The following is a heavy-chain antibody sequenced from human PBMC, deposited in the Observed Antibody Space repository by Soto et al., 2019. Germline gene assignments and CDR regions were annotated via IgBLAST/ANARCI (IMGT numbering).Heavy chain of an antibody. D-gene: IGHD2-15*01. CDR1: GGSISSYY. CDR3: ARDVGGYCSGGSCVGGPRHYYFDY. J-gene: IGHJ4*02. Sequence: KASETLSLTCTVSGGSISSYYWSWIRQPPGKGLEWIGYIYYSGSTNYNPSLKSRVTISVDTSKNQFSLKLSSVTAADTAVYYCARDVGGYCSGGSCVGGPRHYYFDYWGQGTLVTVSS. V-gene: IGHV4-59*01. CDR2: IYYSGST.